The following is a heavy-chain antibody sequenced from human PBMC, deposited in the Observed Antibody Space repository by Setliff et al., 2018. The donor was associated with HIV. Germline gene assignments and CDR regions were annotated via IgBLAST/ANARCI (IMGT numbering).Heavy chain of an antibody. CDR2: ISSSSSYT. V-gene: IGHV3-11*03. J-gene: IGHJ4*02. CDR1: GFTFSNAW. D-gene: IGHD4-4*01. CDR3: AKTQTVITVYGPFDS. Sequence: GSLRLSCAASGFTFSNAWMSWVRQAPGKGLEWVSYISSSSSYTNYADSVKGRFTISRDNSKNTLYLQMNSLRAEDTAMYYCAKTQTVITVYGPFDSWGQGTPVTVSS.